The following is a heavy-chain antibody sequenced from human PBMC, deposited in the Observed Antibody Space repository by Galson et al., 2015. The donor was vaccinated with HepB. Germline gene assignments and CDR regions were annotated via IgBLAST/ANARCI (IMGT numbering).Heavy chain of an antibody. CDR1: GFTFSDYY. D-gene: IGHD4-17*01. Sequence: SLRLSCAVSGFTFSDYYMSWIRQAPGKGLEWISYISSNTLYTNYADSVKGRFTISRDNAKNSLFLQINGLRAEDTAVYYCARVADADYGDHTHFDSWGQGTLFTVSS. J-gene: IGHJ4*02. CDR3: ARVADADYGDHTHFDS. V-gene: IGHV3-11*06. CDR2: ISSNTLYT.